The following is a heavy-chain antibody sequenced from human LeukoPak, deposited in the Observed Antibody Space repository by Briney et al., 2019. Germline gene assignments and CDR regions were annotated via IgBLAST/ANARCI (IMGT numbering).Heavy chain of an antibody. CDR1: GYSFPNYW. CDR3: ARGWPTDGMDV. J-gene: IGHJ6*02. Sequence: GESLKISCKGSGYSFPNYWIAWVRQMPGKGLEWMGIIYPRDSDTRYSPSFEGQVTISVDKSISTAFLQWSSLKASDSAMYYCARGWPTDGMDVWGQGTTVTVSS. D-gene: IGHD5-24*01. V-gene: IGHV5-51*01. CDR2: IYPRDSDT.